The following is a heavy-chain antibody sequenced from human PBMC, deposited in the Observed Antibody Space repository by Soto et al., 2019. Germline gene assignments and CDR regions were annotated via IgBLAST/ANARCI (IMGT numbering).Heavy chain of an antibody. D-gene: IGHD3-3*01. Sequence: GGSLRLSCAASGFTFSNYWMSWVRQAPGKGLEWVANIQQDGSEKYYVDSVKGRFTISRDNAKNSLFLQMNSLRVEDTAVYYCAREAQWIAWSGYSDNYYHYMDVWGKGTTVTVSS. J-gene: IGHJ6*03. CDR3: AREAQWIAWSGYSDNYYHYMDV. CDR2: IQQDGSEK. CDR1: GFTFSNYW. V-gene: IGHV3-7*01.